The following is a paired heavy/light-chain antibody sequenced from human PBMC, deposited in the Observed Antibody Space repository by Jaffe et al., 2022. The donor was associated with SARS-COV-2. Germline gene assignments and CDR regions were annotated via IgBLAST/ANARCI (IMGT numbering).Light chain of an antibody. CDR2: TAS. CDR1: QSVNSNY. J-gene: IGKJ1*01. CDR3: QQYGSSPQT. V-gene: IGKV3-20*01. Sequence: EIVLTQSPGTLSLSPGERATLSCRASQSVNSNYLTWYQQKPGQAPRLLIYTASSRVAGIPDRFSGSGSGTDFTLTISRLEPEDFAVYYCQQYGSSPQTFGQGTKVEVK.
Heavy chain of an antibody. CDR3: TVPDRTLDY. CDR1: GFTFRNAW. CDR2: IKSKSDGGTT. Sequence: EVQLVESGGGLVKPGGSLRLSCGVSGFTFRNAWMSWVRQAPGKGLEWVGRIKSKSDGGTTDYAAPVKDRFIISRDDSRDTLYLEMNSLKTEDTAVYYCTVPDRTLDYWGQGTLVTVSS. J-gene: IGHJ4*02. V-gene: IGHV3-15*01.